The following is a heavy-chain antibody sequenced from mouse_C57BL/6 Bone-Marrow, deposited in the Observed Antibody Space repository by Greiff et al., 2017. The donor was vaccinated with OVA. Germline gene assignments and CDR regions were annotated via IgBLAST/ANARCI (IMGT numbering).Heavy chain of an antibody. D-gene: IGHD1-1*01. CDR1: GFTFSDAW. V-gene: IGHV6-6*01. J-gene: IGHJ2*01. CDR2: IRNKANNHAT. CDR3: TRQGLRYYFDY. Sequence: EVKVEESGGGLVQPGGSMKLSCAASGFTFSDAWMDWVRQSPEKGLEWVAEIRNKANNHATYYAESVKGRFTISRDDSKSSVYLQMNSLRAEDTGIYYCTRQGLRYYFDYWGQGTTLTVSS.